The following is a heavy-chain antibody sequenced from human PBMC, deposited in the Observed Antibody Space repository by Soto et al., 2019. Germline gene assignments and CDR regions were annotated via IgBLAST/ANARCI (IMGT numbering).Heavy chain of an antibody. J-gene: IGHJ4*02. CDR2: IYYSGST. D-gene: IGHD6-13*01. CDR1: GGSISSYY. Sequence: SETLSLTCTASGGSISSYYWSWIRQPPGKGLEWIGYIYYSGSTNYNPSLKSRVTIAVDTSKNQFSLKLSSVTAADTAVYYCARGPGYSSSWYFDYWGQGTLVTVSS. V-gene: IGHV4-59*01. CDR3: ARGPGYSSSWYFDY.